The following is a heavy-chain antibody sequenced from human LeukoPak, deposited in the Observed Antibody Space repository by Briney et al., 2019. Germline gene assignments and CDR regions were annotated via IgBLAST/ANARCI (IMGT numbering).Heavy chain of an antibody. CDR2: IYYSGST. J-gene: IGHJ3*02. Sequence: SETLSLNCTVSGGSISSYYWSWLRQPPGKGLEWIGYIYYSGSTNYNPSLKSRVTISVDTSKNQFSLKRSPVTAADTAVYYCARVGDTAMVLDAFDIWGQGTMVTVSS. CDR3: ARVGDTAMVLDAFDI. CDR1: GGSISSYY. D-gene: IGHD5-18*01. V-gene: IGHV4-59*01.